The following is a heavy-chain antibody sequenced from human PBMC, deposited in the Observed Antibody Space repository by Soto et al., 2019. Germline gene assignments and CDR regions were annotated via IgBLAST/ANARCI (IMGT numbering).Heavy chain of an antibody. V-gene: IGHV3-15*01. CDR1: VFTFSNAW. Sequence: GPLRLSCADPVFTFSNAWMSWVRQAPGKGLEWVGRIKSKTDGGTTDYAAPVKGRFTISRDDSKNTLYLQMNSLKTEDTAVYYCTTDPPGTYYYDSSGYYPYGMDVWGQGTTVTVSS. CDR2: IKSKTDGGTT. J-gene: IGHJ6*02. D-gene: IGHD3-22*01. CDR3: TTDPPGTYYYDSSGYYPYGMDV.